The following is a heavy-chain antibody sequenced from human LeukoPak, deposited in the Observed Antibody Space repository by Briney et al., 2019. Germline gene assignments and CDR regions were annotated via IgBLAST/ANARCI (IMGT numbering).Heavy chain of an antibody. CDR2: ISSSSSYI. D-gene: IGHD2-8*01. CDR3: ARDLMVYAPFDY. J-gene: IGHJ4*02. V-gene: IGHV3-21*01. Sequence: GGSLRLSWAASGFTFSSYSMNWVRQAPGKGLEWVSSISSSSSYIYYADSVKGRFTISRDNAKNSLYLQMNSLRAEDTAVYYCARDLMVYAPFDYWGQGTLVTVSS. CDR1: GFTFSSYS.